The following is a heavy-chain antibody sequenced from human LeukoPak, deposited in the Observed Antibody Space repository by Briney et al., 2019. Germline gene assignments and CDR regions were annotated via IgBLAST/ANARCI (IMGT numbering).Heavy chain of an antibody. CDR2: INHSGST. J-gene: IGHJ4*02. Sequence: PSETLSLTCTVYGGSFRGYCWSWIRQPPGKGLEWIGEINHSGSTNYNPSLKSRVTISVDTSKNQFSLKLSSVTAADTAVYYCARGGYPYYWGQGTLVTVSS. CDR1: GGSFRGYC. V-gene: IGHV4-34*01. D-gene: IGHD5-18*01. CDR3: ARGGYPYY.